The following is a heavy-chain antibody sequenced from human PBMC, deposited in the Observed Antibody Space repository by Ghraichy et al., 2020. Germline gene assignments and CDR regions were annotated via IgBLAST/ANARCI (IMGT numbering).Heavy chain of an antibody. D-gene: IGHD6-13*01. CDR2: IHHSGST. Sequence: SQTLSLTCTVSGYSISSGHYWGWIRQPPGKGLEWIGSIHHSGSTYYNPSLKSRVTISVDTPKNQFSLNVSSVTAADTAVYYCAGDSSIYWYYYWAQGTLVTVSS. CDR1: GYSISSGHY. CDR3: AGDSSIYWYYY. V-gene: IGHV4-38-2*02. J-gene: IGHJ4*02.